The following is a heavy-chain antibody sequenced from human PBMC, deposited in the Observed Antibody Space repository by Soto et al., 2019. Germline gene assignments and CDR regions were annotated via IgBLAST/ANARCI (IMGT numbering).Heavy chain of an antibody. V-gene: IGHV4-59*08. CDR2: IYYSGST. D-gene: IGHD3-3*01. CDR1: GGSISSYY. J-gene: IGHJ6*03. CDR3: ARRGYDFWSGYQGGYYMDV. Sequence: PSETLSLTCTVSGGSISSYYWSWIRQPPGKGLEWIGYIYYSGSTNYNPSLKSRVTISVDTSKNQFSLKLSSVTAADTAVYYCARRGYDFWSGYQGGYYMDVWGKGTTVTVSS.